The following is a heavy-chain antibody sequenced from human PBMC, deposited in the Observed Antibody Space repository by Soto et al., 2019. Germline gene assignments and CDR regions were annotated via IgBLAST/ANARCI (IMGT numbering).Heavy chain of an antibody. CDR2: INPSGGST. J-gene: IGHJ4*02. Sequence: GASVKVSCKASGYTFTSYYMHWVRQAPGQGLEWMGIINPSGGSTSYAQKFQGRVTMTRDTSTSTVYMELSSLRSEDTAVYYCARDNTGEHSSSWYYFDYWGQGTLVTVSS. D-gene: IGHD6-13*01. CDR1: GYTFTSYY. CDR3: ARDNTGEHSSSWYYFDY. V-gene: IGHV1-46*01.